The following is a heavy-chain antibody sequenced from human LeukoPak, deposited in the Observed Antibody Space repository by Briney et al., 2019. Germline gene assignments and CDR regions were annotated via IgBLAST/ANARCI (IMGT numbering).Heavy chain of an antibody. V-gene: IGHV3-74*01. CDR1: GFTLSSYW. Sequence: PGGSLRLSCAASGFTLSSYWMHWVRQAPGKGLVWVSRINSDGSSTSYADSVKGRFTISRDNAKNTLYLQMNSLRAEDTAVYYCGLMGSSTKLHFDYWGQGTVVTVSS. J-gene: IGHJ4*02. D-gene: IGHD2-2*01. CDR3: GLMGSSTKLHFDY. CDR2: INSDGSST.